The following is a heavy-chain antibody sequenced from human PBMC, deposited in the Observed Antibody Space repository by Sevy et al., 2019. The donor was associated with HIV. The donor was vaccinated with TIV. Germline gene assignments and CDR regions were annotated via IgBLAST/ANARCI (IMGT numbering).Heavy chain of an antibody. V-gene: IGHV1-18*01. CDR3: ARDSWPTVTFYGMDV. Sequence: ASVKVSCKASGYTFTSYGISWVRQAPGQGLEWMGWISAYNGNTNYAQKLQGRVTMTTDTSTSTAYMELRSLRSDDTAVYYCARDSWPTVTFYGMDVWGQGTTVTDSS. D-gene: IGHD4-4*01. J-gene: IGHJ6*02. CDR2: ISAYNGNT. CDR1: GYTFTSYG.